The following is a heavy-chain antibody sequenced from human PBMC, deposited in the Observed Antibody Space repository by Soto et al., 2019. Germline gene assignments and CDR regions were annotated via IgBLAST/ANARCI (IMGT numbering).Heavy chain of an antibody. Sequence: SETLSLTCSFSGSSISPFYWSWIRQSPGKGLEWIGYIYYTGSTKYNPSLKSRVTISVETTKKQFSLRLRSVTAADTAVYYCVRVGGYYGDYPNFDYWGQGNLVT. CDR2: IYYTGST. D-gene: IGHD4-17*01. CDR1: GSSISPFY. V-gene: IGHV4-59*01. CDR3: VRVGGYYGDYPNFDY. J-gene: IGHJ4*02.